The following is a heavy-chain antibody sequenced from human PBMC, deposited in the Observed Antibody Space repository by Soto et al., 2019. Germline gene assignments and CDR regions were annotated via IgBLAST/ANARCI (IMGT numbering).Heavy chain of an antibody. J-gene: IGHJ4*02. CDR3: ARFSNYGDYDY. Sequence: GGSLRLSCAASGFTFSSYSMNWVRQAPGKGLEWVSYISSSSSTIYYADSVKGRFTISRDNAKNSLYLQMNSLRAEDTAVYYCARFSNYGDYDYWGQGTLVTVSS. CDR2: ISSSSSTI. V-gene: IGHV3-48*01. D-gene: IGHD4-17*01. CDR1: GFTFSSYS.